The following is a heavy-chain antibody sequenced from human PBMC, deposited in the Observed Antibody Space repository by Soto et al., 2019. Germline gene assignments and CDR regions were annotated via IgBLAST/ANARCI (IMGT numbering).Heavy chain of an antibody. D-gene: IGHD2-2*01. CDR2: ISSSGSTI. CDR3: ARDVKDIVLVTAAQLYYYYGMDV. Sequence: QVQLVESGGGLVKPGGSLRLSCAASGFTFSDYYMSWIRQAPGKGLEWVSYISSSGSTIYYADSVKGRFTISRDNAKNSLYLQMNSLRAEDTAVYYCARDVKDIVLVTAAQLYYYYGMDVWGQGTTVTVSS. CDR1: GFTFSDYY. V-gene: IGHV3-11*01. J-gene: IGHJ6*02.